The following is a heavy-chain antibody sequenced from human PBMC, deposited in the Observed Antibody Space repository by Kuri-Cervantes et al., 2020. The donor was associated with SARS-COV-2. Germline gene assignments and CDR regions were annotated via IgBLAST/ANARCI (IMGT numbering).Heavy chain of an antibody. CDR2: ISNDGSNK. CDR1: GFTFSSYA. CDR3: SRDGGGYMDV. J-gene: IGHJ6*03. V-gene: IGHV3-30*04. D-gene: IGHD3-16*01. Sequence: GGSLRLSCATAGFTFSSYAMHWVRKAPGKGLEGVAVISNDGSNKYYADSVKGRFTISRENSKNSLYLQMNSRRAEETAVYYCSRDGGGYMDVWGKGTTVTVSS.